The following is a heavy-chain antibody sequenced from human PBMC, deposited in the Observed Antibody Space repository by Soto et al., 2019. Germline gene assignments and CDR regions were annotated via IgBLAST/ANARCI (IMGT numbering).Heavy chain of an antibody. D-gene: IGHD6-13*01. Sequence: EVPLVESGGDLVQPGGSLRLSFAASGFTFSGRWMTWVRQAPGKGLEWLANINQDGSEKYHVDSVKGRFTISRDNAKKSLYLQMNSLRVEDTAVYYCATHDGPAAAGVVLDFWGQGTLVTVFS. CDR3: ATHDGPAAAGVVLDF. J-gene: IGHJ4*02. V-gene: IGHV3-7*02. CDR2: INQDGSEK. CDR1: GFTFSGRW.